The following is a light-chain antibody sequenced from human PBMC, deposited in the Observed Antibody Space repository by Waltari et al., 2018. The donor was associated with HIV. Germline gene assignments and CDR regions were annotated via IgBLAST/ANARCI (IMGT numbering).Light chain of an antibody. CDR2: DIT. CDR1: SSDVGDYNY. V-gene: IGLV2-11*01. CDR3: CSYAGTYTWL. Sequence: HSALTQPRSVSGSPGQSVTISCTGTSSDVGDYNYVSWYQQHPGKAPKLLIFDITKRPSGVPDRFSGSKYGNTASLTISGLHLEDEANYYCCSYAGTYTWLFGGGTTLTVL. J-gene: IGLJ3*02.